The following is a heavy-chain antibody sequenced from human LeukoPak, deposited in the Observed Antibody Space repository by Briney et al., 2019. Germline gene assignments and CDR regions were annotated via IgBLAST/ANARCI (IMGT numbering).Heavy chain of an antibody. CDR2: MNPNSGNT. D-gene: IGHD3-10*01. V-gene: IGHV1-8*01. CDR3: ARAPTIARITMVRGVSPY. CDR1: GYTFTSYD. J-gene: IGHJ4*02. Sequence: ASVKVSCKASGYTFTSYDINWVRQATGQGLEWMGWMNPNSGNTGYAQKFQGRVTMTRNTFISTAYVELSSLRSEDTAVYYCARAPTIARITMVRGVSPYWGQGTLVTVSS.